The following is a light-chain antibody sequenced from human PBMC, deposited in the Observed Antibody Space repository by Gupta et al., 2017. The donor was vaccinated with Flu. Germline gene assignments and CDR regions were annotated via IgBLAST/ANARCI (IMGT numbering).Light chain of an antibody. Sequence: PGQTARITCGGYNIGSKSAHWYKQKPGPAPGLVVYNDKFRPSGIPERSSGSNSGNTATLTISGVEAGDEADYYCQVWDSPGEGVVGGGNTMTVL. CDR2: NDK. J-gene: IGLJ3*02. CDR1: NIGSKS. CDR3: QVWDSPGEGV. V-gene: IGLV3-21*02.